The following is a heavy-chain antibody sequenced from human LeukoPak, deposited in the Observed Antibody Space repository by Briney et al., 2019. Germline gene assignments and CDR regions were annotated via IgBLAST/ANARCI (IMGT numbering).Heavy chain of an antibody. CDR3: AKGSPGVVVTAGYYFDY. V-gene: IGHV3-23*01. CDR1: GFTFSSYA. D-gene: IGHD2-21*02. CDR2: ISGSGGST. J-gene: IGHJ4*02. Sequence: GGSLRLSCAASGFTFSSYAMSWVRQAPGKGLEWVSAISGSGGSTYYADSVKGRFTISRDNSKNTLYLQMNSLRAEDTAVYYCAKGSPGVVVTAGYYFDYWGQGTLVTVSS.